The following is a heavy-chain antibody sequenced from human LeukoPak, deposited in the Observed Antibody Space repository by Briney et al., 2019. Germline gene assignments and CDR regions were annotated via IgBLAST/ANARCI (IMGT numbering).Heavy chain of an antibody. Sequence: GGSLRLSCAASGFTFSSYSMNWARQAPGKGLEWVSSISSSSSYIYYADSVKGRFTISRDNAKNSLYLQMNSLRAEDTAVYYCASGLRYPYWYFDLWGRGTLVTVSS. CDR3: ASGLRYPYWYFDL. CDR1: GFTFSSYS. CDR2: ISSSSSYI. V-gene: IGHV3-21*01. D-gene: IGHD3-9*01. J-gene: IGHJ2*01.